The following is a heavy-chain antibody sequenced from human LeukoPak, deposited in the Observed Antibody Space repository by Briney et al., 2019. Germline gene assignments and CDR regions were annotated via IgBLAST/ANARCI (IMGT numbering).Heavy chain of an antibody. CDR1: GFTFDDYG. V-gene: IGHV3-9*01. CDR3: ARDSQQLGYFDY. D-gene: IGHD6-13*01. J-gene: IGHJ4*02. Sequence: GGSLRLSCAASGFTFDDYGMHWVRQAPGKGLEWVSGISWNSGSRAYADSVKGRFTISRDNAKNSLYLQMNSLRAEDTALYYCARDSQQLGYFDYWGQGTLVTVSS. CDR2: ISWNSGSR.